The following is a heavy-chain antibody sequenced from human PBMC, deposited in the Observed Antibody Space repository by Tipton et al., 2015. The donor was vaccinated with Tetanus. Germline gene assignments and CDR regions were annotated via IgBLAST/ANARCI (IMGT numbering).Heavy chain of an antibody. CDR2: IYYSGST. CDR3: ATMTPVDWYFDL. V-gene: IGHV4-61*08. CDR1: GGLLSTGGYS. J-gene: IGHJ2*01. Sequence: LRLSCAVSGGLLSTGGYSWGWIRQSPGQGLEWIGLIYYSGSTSYNPSLKSRVTISVDTSKNQLSLKLTSVTAADTAVYYCATMTPVDWYFDLWGRGTLVTVSS. D-gene: IGHD4-23*01.